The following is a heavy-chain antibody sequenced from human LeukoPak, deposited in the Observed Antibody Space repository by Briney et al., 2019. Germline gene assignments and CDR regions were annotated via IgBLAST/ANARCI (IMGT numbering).Heavy chain of an antibody. Sequence: SETLSLTCAVYGESFSAYYWSWIRQSPGKGLEWIAEINHRGDTNYNPSVKSRVTISIDTSKNQFSLKVRSLAAADTAVYYCARGPTISETGYFDFWGQGTLVTVSS. J-gene: IGHJ4*03. CDR1: GESFSAYY. D-gene: IGHD1-1*01. CDR3: ARGPTISETGYFDF. V-gene: IGHV4-34*01. CDR2: INHRGDT.